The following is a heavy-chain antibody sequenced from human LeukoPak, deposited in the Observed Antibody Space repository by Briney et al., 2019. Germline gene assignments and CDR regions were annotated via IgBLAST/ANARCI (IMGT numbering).Heavy chain of an antibody. Sequence: GESLQISCKGSGYSFTSYWIAWVRQMPGKGLEWMGIIYPGDSDTSYSPSFQGQVTISADKSISTAYLQWSSLKASDTAMYYCVRYEEEGHYYGSSGLDYWGQGTLVTVSS. CDR2: IYPGDSDT. D-gene: IGHD3-22*01. CDR3: VRYEEEGHYYGSSGLDY. J-gene: IGHJ4*02. CDR1: GYSFTSYW. V-gene: IGHV5-51*01.